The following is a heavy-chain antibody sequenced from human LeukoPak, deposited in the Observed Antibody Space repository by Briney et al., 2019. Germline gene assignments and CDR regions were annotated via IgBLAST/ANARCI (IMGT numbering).Heavy chain of an antibody. CDR2: INHSGST. V-gene: IGHV4-34*01. J-gene: IGHJ5*02. CDR1: GGSFSGYY. D-gene: IGHD3-3*01. CDR3: GSRGGYEFWSGPKDDWFDP. Sequence: NPSETLSLTCAVYGGSFSGYYWSWIRQPPGKGLEWIGEINHSGSTNYNPSLKSRVTISVDTSKNQFSLKLSSVTAADTAVYYCGSRGGYEFWSGPKDDWFDPWGQGTLVTVSS.